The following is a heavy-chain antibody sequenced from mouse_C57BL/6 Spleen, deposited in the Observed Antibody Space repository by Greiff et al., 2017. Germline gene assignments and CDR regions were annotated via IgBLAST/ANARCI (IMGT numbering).Heavy chain of an antibody. V-gene: IGHV1-52*01. CDR1: GYTFTSYW. CDR3: TKGLDSSGPDY. J-gene: IGHJ2*01. CDR2: IDPSDSET. Sequence: QVQLQQPGAELVRPGSSVKLSCKASGYTFTSYWMHWVKQRPIQGLEWIGNIDPSDSETHYNQKFTDKATLTVDKSTSTAYMQLNCLTSEDSAGYYCTKGLDSSGPDYWGQGTTLTVSS. D-gene: IGHD3-2*02.